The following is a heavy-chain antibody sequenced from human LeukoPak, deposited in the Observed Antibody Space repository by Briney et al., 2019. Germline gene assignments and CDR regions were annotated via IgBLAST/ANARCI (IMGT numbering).Heavy chain of an antibody. CDR3: CSGSYYFDY. CDR2: IYYSGST. Sequence: PSETLSLTCTVSGGSISSYYWSWIRQPPGKGLEWIGYIYYSGSTNYNPSLKSRVTISVDTSKNQFSLKLSSVTAADTAVYCCCSGSYYFDYWGQGTLVTVSS. D-gene: IGHD3-10*02. CDR1: GGSISSYY. V-gene: IGHV4-59*01. J-gene: IGHJ4*02.